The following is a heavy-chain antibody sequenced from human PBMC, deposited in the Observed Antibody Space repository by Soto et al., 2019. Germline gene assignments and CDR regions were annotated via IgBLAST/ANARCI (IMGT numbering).Heavy chain of an antibody. CDR2: MSPDSGNT. V-gene: IGHV1-8*02. Sequence: QVQVVQSRAEVKKPGASVRVSCKTSGYTFTDYDINWVRQAAGQGLEYMGWMSPDSGNTGYSQQFQGRVTMTSNTSTSTAYMEPSSLTSEDTAVYYCEVTTGYWGQGTMVTVSS. J-gene: IGHJ4*02. CDR1: GYTFTDYD. D-gene: IGHD1-1*01. CDR3: EVTTGY.